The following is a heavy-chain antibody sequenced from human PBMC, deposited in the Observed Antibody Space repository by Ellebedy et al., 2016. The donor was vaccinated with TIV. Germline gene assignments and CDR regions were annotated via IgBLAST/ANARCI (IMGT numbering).Heavy chain of an antibody. D-gene: IGHD2-2*01. V-gene: IGHV3-66*01. CDR2: IYGANKT. CDR1: GFTFSSHA. CDR3: VRERMPMPT. Sequence: GESLKISCAASGFTFSSHAMTWVRQAPGKGLEWVSVIYGANKTHYADSVKGRFTISRDNFKNTVYLQMFGVRAEETALYYCVRERMPMPTWGQGTLVTVSS. J-gene: IGHJ5*02.